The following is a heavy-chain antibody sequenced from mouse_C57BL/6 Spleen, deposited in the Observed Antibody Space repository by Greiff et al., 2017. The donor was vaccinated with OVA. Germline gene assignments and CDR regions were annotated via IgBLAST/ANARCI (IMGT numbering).Heavy chain of an antibody. CDR2: ISDGGSYT. V-gene: IGHV5-4*03. CDR3: ASSDY. J-gene: IGHJ2*01. CDR1: GFTFSSYA. Sequence: EVMLVESGGGLVKPGGSLKPSCAASGFTFSSYAMSWVRQTPEKRLEWVATISDGGSYTYYPDNVKGRFTISRDNAKNNLYLQMSHLKSEDTAMYYCASSDYWGQGTTLTVSS.